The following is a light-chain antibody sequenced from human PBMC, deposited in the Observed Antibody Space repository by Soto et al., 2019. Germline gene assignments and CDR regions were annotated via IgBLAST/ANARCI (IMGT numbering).Light chain of an antibody. J-gene: IGLJ1*01. CDR2: DVS. CDR1: SSDVGGYNY. CDR3: CSYTTSNTRQIV. V-gene: IGLV2-14*03. Sequence: ALTQPASVSGSPGQSITISCTGTSSDVGGYNYVSWYQQHPGKAPKFMIYDVSSRPSGVSNRFYGSKSGNTSSLTISGLQVEDEADYYCCSYTTSNTRQIVFGTGTKVTVL.